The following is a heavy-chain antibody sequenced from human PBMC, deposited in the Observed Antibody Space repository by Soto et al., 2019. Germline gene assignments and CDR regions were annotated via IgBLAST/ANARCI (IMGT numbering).Heavy chain of an antibody. D-gene: IGHD3-16*01. CDR2: INQAGSEK. CDR3: ASRTETPIGGVLNWGPNRTSYSHMDV. Sequence: EAQLEASGGGLVQPGGALRLSCVASEFTFSRYWMLWVRQAPGKGLEWVANINQAGSEKHYVASVRGRFTISRDNARNSLYLQMHSLGAEDTAVYYCASRTETPIGGVLNWGPNRTSYSHMDVWGEGTTVTVSS. CDR1: EFTFSRYW. V-gene: IGHV3-7*01. J-gene: IGHJ6*03.